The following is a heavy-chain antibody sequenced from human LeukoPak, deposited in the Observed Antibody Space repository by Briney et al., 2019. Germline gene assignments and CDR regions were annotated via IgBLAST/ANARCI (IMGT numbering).Heavy chain of an antibody. CDR2: INQGGSQQ. Sequence: GGSLRLSCVVSDSPFNSYWMSWVRQAPGKGLECVASINQGGSQQYYVDSVRGRFTISRDDAQKSAYLQMNNLRVDDTAVYYCVRRNLFDYWGQGTLVTVSS. J-gene: IGHJ4*02. CDR1: DSPFNSYW. V-gene: IGHV3-7*03. CDR3: VRRNLFDY.